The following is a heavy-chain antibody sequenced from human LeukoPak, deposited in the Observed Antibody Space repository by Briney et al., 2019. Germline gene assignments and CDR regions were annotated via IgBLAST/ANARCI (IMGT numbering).Heavy chain of an antibody. CDR2: IYSTRTT. V-gene: IGHV3-53*01. Sequence: GGSLRLSCAATGFAVSSNYMNWVRQAPGKGLEWVSVIYSTRTTYYADSVKGRFTISRDNSKNTVYLQMNSLRADDTAVYYCARDRDSGYDDDAFDIWGQGTMVSVSS. J-gene: IGHJ3*02. CDR3: ARDRDSGYDDDAFDI. CDR1: GFAVSSNY. D-gene: IGHD5-12*01.